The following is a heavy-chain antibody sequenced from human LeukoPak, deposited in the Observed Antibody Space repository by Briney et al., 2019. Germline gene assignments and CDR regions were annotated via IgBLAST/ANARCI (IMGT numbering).Heavy chain of an antibody. Sequence: ASVKVSCKASGGTFSSYAISWVRQAPGQGLEWMGWINPNSGGTNYAQKFQGRVTMTRDTSISTAYMELSRLRSDDTAVYYCATTTHYYDSSGGAFDIWGQGTMVTVSS. D-gene: IGHD3-22*01. CDR3: ATTTHYYDSSGGAFDI. V-gene: IGHV1-2*02. J-gene: IGHJ3*02. CDR1: GGTFSSYA. CDR2: INPNSGGT.